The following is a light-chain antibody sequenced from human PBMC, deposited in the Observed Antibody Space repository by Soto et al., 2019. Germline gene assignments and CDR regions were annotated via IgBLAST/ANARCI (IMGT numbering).Light chain of an antibody. CDR3: QQRSNCPYT. V-gene: IGKV3-11*01. CDR2: DAS. Sequence: EIVLTQSPATLSLSPGERATLSCRASQSVSSYLAWYQQKPGQAPRLLIYDASNMATGIPARFSGSGSGTDFPLTISSLEPEDFAVYYCQQRSNCPYTLGQGPNLEIK. CDR1: QSVSSY. J-gene: IGKJ2*01.